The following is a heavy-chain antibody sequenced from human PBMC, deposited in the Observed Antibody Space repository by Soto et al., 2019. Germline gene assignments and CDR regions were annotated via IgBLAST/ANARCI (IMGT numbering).Heavy chain of an antibody. CDR1: GFTFTSHT. D-gene: IGHD6-13*01. CDR2: ISGYNGNT. CDR3: ARGAIAVDN. V-gene: IGHV1-18*01. J-gene: IGHJ4*02. Sequence: QVQLVQSGAEVKKPGASVKVSCKSSGFTFTSHTITWVRQAPGQGLEWMGWISGYNGNTQYAQKLQGRVTMTTDTSTSTAYMELRSLRSDDTAVYDCARGAIAVDNWGQGTLVTVSS.